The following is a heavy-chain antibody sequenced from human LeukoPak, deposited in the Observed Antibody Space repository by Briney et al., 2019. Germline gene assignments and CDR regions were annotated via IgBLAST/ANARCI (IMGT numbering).Heavy chain of an antibody. CDR2: IYYSGST. CDR3: AKSGDYLWDY. J-gene: IGHJ4*02. V-gene: IGHV4-59*12. D-gene: IGHD3-16*01. Sequence: SETLSLTCTVSGGSISSYYWSWIRQPPGKGLEWIGYIYYSGSTNYNPSLKSRVTISVDTSKNQFSLNLNSVTAADTAVYYCAKSGDYLWDYWGQGTLVTVSS. CDR1: GGSISSYY.